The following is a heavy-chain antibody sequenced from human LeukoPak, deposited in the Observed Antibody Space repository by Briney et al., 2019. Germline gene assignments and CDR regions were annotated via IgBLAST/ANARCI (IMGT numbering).Heavy chain of an antibody. Sequence: GGSLRLSCAASGFTFSSYSMNWVRQAPGKGLEWVSSISSSSSYIYYADSVKGRFTISRDNAENSLYPQMNSLRAEDTAVYYCARDSDYGAFDIWGQGTMVTVSS. CDR1: GFTFSSYS. D-gene: IGHD4-17*01. CDR3: ARDSDYGAFDI. J-gene: IGHJ3*02. CDR2: ISSSSSYI. V-gene: IGHV3-21*01.